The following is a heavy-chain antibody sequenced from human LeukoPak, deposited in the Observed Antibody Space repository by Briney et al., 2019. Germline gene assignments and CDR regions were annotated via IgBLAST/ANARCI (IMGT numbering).Heavy chain of an antibody. Sequence: PSETLSLTCAISGGSIPSYYWSWIRQTPGKGLEWIGHLLYSGSTNYNPSLKSRVTMSIDTSKNQFSLKLSSVTAADTAVYYCARGAYSNYLSVGYWGQGILVTVSS. J-gene: IGHJ4*02. CDR1: GGSIPSYY. V-gene: IGHV4-59*01. CDR2: LLYSGST. CDR3: ARGAYSNYLSVGY. D-gene: IGHD4-11*01.